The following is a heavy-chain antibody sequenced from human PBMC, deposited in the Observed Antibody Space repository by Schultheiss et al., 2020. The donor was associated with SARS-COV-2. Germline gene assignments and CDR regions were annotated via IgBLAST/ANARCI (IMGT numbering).Heavy chain of an antibody. V-gene: IGHV3-23*01. CDR1: GFSFNIYE. D-gene: IGHD4-17*01. Sequence: GESLKISCAASGFSFNIYEMNWVRQAPGKGLEWVSYIMSSGANIYYADSVKGRFTISRDNSKNTTYLQMNSLKTEDTAVYYCAKTGYGDYDWFDPWGQGTLVTVSS. J-gene: IGHJ5*02. CDR2: IMSSGANI. CDR3: AKTGYGDYDWFDP.